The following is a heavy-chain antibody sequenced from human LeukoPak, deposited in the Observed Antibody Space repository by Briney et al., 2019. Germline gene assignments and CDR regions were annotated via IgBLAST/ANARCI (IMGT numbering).Heavy chain of an antibody. CDR3: ARGILVRGTTYYYYGMGV. V-gene: IGHV4-30-4*01. CDR1: GASISNGDYF. Sequence: PLETLSLTCSVSGASISNGDYFWSWIRQPPGKDLEWIGYIYYTGSTNYNPSLKSRITMSVDTSKNQFSLKLASVTAADTAVYYCARGILVRGTTYYYYGMGVWARGPRSPSP. D-gene: IGHD3-10*01. CDR2: IYYTGST. J-gene: IGHJ6*02.